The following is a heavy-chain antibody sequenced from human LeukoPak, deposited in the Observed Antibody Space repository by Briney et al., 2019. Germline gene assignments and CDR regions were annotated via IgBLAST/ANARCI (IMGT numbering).Heavy chain of an antibody. CDR2: IYNNGGT. Sequence: SETLSLTCTVSGGSINSNYWTWIRHPPGKGLEWIVHIYNNGGTNFNPSLKSRVTMSLDTSKKQVSLKLSSVTAADTAAYYCAGQGYYYTSGRTFDVWGQGTMVAVSS. J-gene: IGHJ3*01. V-gene: IGHV4-59*08. CDR3: AGQGYYYTSGRTFDV. D-gene: IGHD3-10*01. CDR1: GGSINSNY.